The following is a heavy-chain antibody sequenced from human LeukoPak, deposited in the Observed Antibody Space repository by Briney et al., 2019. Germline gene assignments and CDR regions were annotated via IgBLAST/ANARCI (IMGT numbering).Heavy chain of an antibody. CDR1: GYTFTGYY. Sequence: ASVTVSCKASGYTFTGYYIHWVRQAPGQGLEWMGWIAPNSGGTNYAQKFQGRVTMTRDTSINTAYMELNRLTSDDTAVYYCAREYSSSSGRLYDYWGLGTLVTVSS. D-gene: IGHD6-6*01. J-gene: IGHJ4*02. CDR3: AREYSSSSGRLYDY. CDR2: IAPNSGGT. V-gene: IGHV1-2*02.